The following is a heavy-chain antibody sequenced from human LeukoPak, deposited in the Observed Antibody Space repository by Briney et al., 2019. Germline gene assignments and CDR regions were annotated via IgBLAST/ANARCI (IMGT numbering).Heavy chain of an antibody. CDR1: GGSISSGGYY. V-gene: IGHV4-31*03. J-gene: IGHJ6*04. D-gene: IGHD5-18*01. CDR2: IYYSGST. Sequence: SETLSLTCTVSGGSISSGGYYWSWIRQHPGKGLEWIGYIYYSGSTYYNPSLKSRVTISVDTSKNQFSLKLSPVTAADTAVYYCARASSDTAMVFYYYGMDVWGKGTTVTVSS. CDR3: ARASSDTAMVFYYYGMDV.